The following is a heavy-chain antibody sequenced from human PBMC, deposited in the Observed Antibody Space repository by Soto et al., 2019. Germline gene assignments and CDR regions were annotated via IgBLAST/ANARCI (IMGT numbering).Heavy chain of an antibody. V-gene: IGHV3-30*03. CDR1: GFTFSNFA. J-gene: IGHJ3*02. CDR2: VSYAGSNE. CDR3: AGRIPLAGRYGAFDI. Sequence: QVQLVESGGGGVQPGRSLRVSCAASGFTFSNFAMHWVRQDPGKGLEWVSTVSYAGSNEHYADSLKGRFTISRDNSKTTLSLQMSSPRAEDTALYYGAGRIPLAGRYGAFDIWCQGTMVTVSS. D-gene: IGHD6-13*01.